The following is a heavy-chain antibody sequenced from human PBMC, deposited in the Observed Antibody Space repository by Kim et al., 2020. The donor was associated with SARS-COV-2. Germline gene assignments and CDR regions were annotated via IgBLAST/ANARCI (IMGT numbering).Heavy chain of an antibody. CDR2: IGGGGTP. CDR1: GFTFSNYA. D-gene: IGHD1-26*01. Sequence: GGSLRLSCAASGFTFSNYALRWVRQAPGKGLEWVSSIGGGGTPFYADSVKGRFTISKDNSKNTLYLQMNSLGAEDTALYYCAKDGEVGTRYFSSWGQGTLVTVSS. J-gene: IGHJ5*02. V-gene: IGHV3-23*01. CDR3: AKDGEVGTRYFSS.